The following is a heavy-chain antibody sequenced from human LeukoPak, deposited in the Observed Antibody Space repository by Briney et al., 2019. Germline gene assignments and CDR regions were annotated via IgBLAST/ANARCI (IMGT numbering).Heavy chain of an antibody. V-gene: IGHV3-7*01. CDR2: IKPDGSEK. Sequence: GGPLRLSCAASGFTFTSHWMSWVRQAPGRGLEWVANIKPDGSEKYYVDSVKGLFTITRESAENSLFLQMNSLRAEDTAVYYCARDSDWGQGTMVTVSS. CDR3: ARDSD. CDR1: GFTFTSHW. D-gene: IGHD3-10*01. J-gene: IGHJ3*01.